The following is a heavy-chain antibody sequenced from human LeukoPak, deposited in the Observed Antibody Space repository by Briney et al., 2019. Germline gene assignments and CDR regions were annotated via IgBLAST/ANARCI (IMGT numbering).Heavy chain of an antibody. D-gene: IGHD3-22*01. CDR3: ARDRGWRTSGYYLYPFDY. V-gene: IGHV3-7*01. CDR2: IKHNGGEK. CDR1: GCIVSSDY. Sequence: PGGSLRLSCVVSGCIVSSDYMSWVRQAPGKGLEWVASIKHNGGEKYYVDSVKGRFTISRDNAKNSLYLEMSSLRVEDTAVYYCARDRGWRTSGYYLYPFDYWGQGTLVTFAS. J-gene: IGHJ4*02.